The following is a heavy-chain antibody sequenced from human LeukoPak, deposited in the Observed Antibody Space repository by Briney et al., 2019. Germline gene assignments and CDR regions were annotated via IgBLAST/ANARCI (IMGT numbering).Heavy chain of an antibody. Sequence: GGSLRLSCSASGFTFSSYPMIWVRQPPGKGLDWVSAISGSGGSTYYADSVKGRFTITRDNAKNTLYLQMSSLRAEDTAVYYCAKGGGGYYGLGAFDIWRQGTMVTVSS. CDR2: ISGSGGST. CDR3: AKGGGGYYGLGAFDI. J-gene: IGHJ3*02. V-gene: IGHV3-23*01. CDR1: GFTFSSYP. D-gene: IGHD1-26*01.